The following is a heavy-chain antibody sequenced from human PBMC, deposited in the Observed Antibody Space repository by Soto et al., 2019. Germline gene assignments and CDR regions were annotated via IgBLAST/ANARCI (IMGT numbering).Heavy chain of an antibody. CDR1: GFTVSSDY. V-gene: IGHV3-53*01. J-gene: IGHJ6*02. CDR3: AREARGYGDYYGMDV. D-gene: IGHD4-17*01. Sequence: SLRLSCAASGFTVSSDYMSWVRQAPGKGLEWVSVIYSGGSTYYADSVKGRFTISRDNSKNTLYLQMNSLRAEDTAVYYCAREARGYGDYYGMDVWGQGTTVTVSS. CDR2: IYSGGST.